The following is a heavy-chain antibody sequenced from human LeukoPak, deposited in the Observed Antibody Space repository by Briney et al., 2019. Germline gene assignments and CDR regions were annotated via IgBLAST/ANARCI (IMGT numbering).Heavy chain of an antibody. V-gene: IGHV1-18*01. J-gene: IGHJ4*02. D-gene: IGHD6-19*01. Sequence: ASVKVSCKTSGYTFTSYGISWVRQAPGPGLEWMGWISTYNGNTNYAQNLQGRVIMTTDTSTSTAYMELRSLRSDDTAVYYCARDTYNSGWCSDYWGQGTLVTVSS. CDR2: ISTYNGNT. CDR1: GYTFTSYG. CDR3: ARDTYNSGWCSDY.